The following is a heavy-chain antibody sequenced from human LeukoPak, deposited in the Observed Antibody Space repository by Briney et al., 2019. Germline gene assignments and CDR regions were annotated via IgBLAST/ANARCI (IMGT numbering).Heavy chain of an antibody. D-gene: IGHD3-22*01. CDR3: ARVWGYYDSSGYYYPEGYFDY. V-gene: IGHV1-18*04. CDR2: ISAYNGNT. CDR1: GYTFTGYY. Sequence: ASVKVSCKASGYTFTGYYMHWVRQAPGQGLEWMGWISAYNGNTNYAQKLQGRVTMTTDTSTSTAYMELRSLRSDDTAVYYCARVWGYYDSSGYYYPEGYFDYWGQGTLVTVSS. J-gene: IGHJ4*02.